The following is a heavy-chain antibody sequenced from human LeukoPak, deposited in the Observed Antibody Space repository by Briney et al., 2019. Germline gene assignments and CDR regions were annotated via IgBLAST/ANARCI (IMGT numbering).Heavy chain of an antibody. CDR3: AKDLTTVTSQGDY. J-gene: IGHJ4*02. V-gene: IGHV3-21*01. CDR1: GFTFSSYA. Sequence: PGGSLRLSCAASGFTFSSYAMHWVRQAPGKAREWVSSITSGSSYIYYADSVKGRFTISRDNSKNTLYLQMNSLRAEDPAVYYCAKDLTTVTSQGDYWGQGTLVTVSS. D-gene: IGHD4-17*01. CDR2: ITSGSSYI.